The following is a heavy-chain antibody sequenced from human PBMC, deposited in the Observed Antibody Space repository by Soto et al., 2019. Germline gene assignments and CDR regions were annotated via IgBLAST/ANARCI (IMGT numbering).Heavy chain of an antibody. CDR1: GDTFTSYY. Sequence: QVQLVQSGAEVKKPGASVKISCKASGDTFTSYYMHWVRQAPGQGLEWMGIINPRGGTRYAQKFHGRVTITRDTSTSTVYMELSSLRSEDTAVYYCERVYCSGGSCYGIDYWGQGTLVTVSS. J-gene: IGHJ4*02. V-gene: IGHV1-46*01. D-gene: IGHD2-15*01. CDR2: INPRGGT. CDR3: ERVYCSGGSCYGIDY.